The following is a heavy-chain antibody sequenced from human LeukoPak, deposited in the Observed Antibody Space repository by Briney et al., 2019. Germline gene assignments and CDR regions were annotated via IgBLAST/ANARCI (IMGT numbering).Heavy chain of an antibody. CDR3: ARHSGYHSTMYLDY. D-gene: IGHD3-22*01. CDR2: FDPEDGET. V-gene: IGHV1-24*01. Sequence: ASVTVSCTVSGYTLTELSMHWVRQAPGKGLEWMGGFDPEDGETIYAQKFQGRVTVTADEFMSTVYMELSSLRSEDTAVYYCARHSGYHSTMYLDYWGQGTLVTVSS. CDR1: GYTLTELS. J-gene: IGHJ4*02.